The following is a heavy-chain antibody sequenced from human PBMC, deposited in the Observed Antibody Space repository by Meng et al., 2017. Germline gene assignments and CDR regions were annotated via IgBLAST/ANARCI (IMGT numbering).Heavy chain of an antibody. J-gene: IGHJ4*02. D-gene: IGHD3-10*01. CDR1: GVTFSSYA. CDR2: ISYDGSNK. V-gene: IGHV3-30*01. CDR3: ASMGY. Sequence: QVQRVGAGGGLAKPGSCLKLSCAVSGVTFSSYAMHWVRQAPGKGLEWVAVISYDGSNKYYADSVKGRFTISRDNSKNTLYLQMNSLRAEDTAVYYCASMGYWGQGTLVTVSS.